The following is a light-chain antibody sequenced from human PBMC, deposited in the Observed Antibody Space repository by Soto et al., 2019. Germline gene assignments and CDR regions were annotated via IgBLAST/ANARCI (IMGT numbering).Light chain of an antibody. J-gene: IGLJ2*01. CDR2: GNT. CDR3: QSYDSSMTVV. CDR1: SSNIGAGYD. V-gene: IGLV1-40*01. Sequence: QSVLTQPPSVSGAPGQRVTISCTGSSSNIGAGYDVHWYQQFPGTTPKFLIYGNTNRPSGVPDRFSASKSGTSASLDIIGLQAEDEAEYFCQSYDSSMTVVVCGGTKLTVL.